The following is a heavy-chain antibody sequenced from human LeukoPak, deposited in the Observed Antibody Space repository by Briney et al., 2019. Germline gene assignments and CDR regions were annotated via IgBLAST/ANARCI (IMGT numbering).Heavy chain of an antibody. CDR1: GGSISSGSYY. CDR3: ARYTDYMDV. D-gene: IGHD5-18*01. J-gene: IGHJ6*03. Sequence: SQTLSLTCTVSGGSISSGSYYWSWIRQPAGKGLEWIGRIYTSGSTNYNPSLKSRVTISVDTSKNQFSLKLSSVTAADTAVYYCARYTDYMDVWGKGTTVTVSS. V-gene: IGHV4-61*02. CDR2: IYTSGST.